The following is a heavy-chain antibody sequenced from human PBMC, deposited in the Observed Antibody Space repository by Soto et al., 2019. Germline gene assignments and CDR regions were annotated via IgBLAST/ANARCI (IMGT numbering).Heavy chain of an antibody. CDR3: ARARGYCSGGSCHHYFDY. D-gene: IGHD2-15*01. CDR2: IKQDGSEK. V-gene: IGHV3-7*01. CDR1: GFTVSSYG. Sequence: PGGSLRLSSAASGFTVSSYGMAWVFQAPGKGLEWVANIKQDGSEKYYVDSVKGRFTISRDNAKNSLYLQMNSLRAEDTAVYYCARARGYCSGGSCHHYFDYWGQGTLVTVS. J-gene: IGHJ4*02.